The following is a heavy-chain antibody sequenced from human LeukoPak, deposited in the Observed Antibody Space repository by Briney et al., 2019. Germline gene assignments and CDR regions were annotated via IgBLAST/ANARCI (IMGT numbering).Heavy chain of an antibody. Sequence: GGSLRLSCAASGFTFSSYAMHWVRQAPGKGLEWVAVISYDGSNKYYADSVKGRFTISRDNSKNTLYLQMNSLRAEDTAVYYCAGQLYDLPNVFDYWGQGTLVTVSS. V-gene: IGHV3-30-3*01. CDR3: AGQLYDLPNVFDY. D-gene: IGHD5/OR15-5a*01. J-gene: IGHJ4*02. CDR1: GFTFSSYA. CDR2: ISYDGSNK.